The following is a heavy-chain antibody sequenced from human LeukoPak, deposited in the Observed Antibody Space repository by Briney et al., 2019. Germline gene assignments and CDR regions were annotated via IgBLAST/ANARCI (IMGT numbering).Heavy chain of an antibody. D-gene: IGHD5-18*01. Sequence: SETLSLTCTVSGGSISSSSYYWGWIRQPPGKGLEWIGSIYYSGSTYYNPSLKSRVTISVDTSKNQFSLKLSSVTAADTAVYYCARERGCSYVYYFDYWGQGTLVTVSS. CDR3: ARERGCSYVYYFDY. CDR2: IYYSGST. J-gene: IGHJ4*02. CDR1: GGSISSSSYY. V-gene: IGHV4-39*02.